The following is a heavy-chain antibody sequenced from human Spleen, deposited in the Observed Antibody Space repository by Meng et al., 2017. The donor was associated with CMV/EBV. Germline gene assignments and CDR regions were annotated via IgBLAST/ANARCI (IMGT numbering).Heavy chain of an antibody. CDR3: ARANYGSISDIDY. CDR1: GFTFSSYE. Sequence: SCAASGFTFSSYEMNWVRQAPGKGLECVSYISSSGSTIYYADSVKGRFTISRDNAKNSLYLQMNSLRAEDTAVYYCARANYGSISDIDYWGQGTLVTVSS. J-gene: IGHJ4*02. V-gene: IGHV3-48*03. D-gene: IGHD3-10*01. CDR2: ISSSGSTI.